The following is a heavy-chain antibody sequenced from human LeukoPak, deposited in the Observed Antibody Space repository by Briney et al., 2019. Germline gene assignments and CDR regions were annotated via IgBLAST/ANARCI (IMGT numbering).Heavy chain of an antibody. CDR1: GFTFSTYG. Sequence: GRSLRLSCAASGFTFSTYGMHWVRQAPGKGLEWVAGMSGRGVSTYYADSVKGRFTISSDNSKNTLYLQMNSLRAEDTAIYYCAKDCNGGNCYIDYWGQGTLVTVAS. D-gene: IGHD2-15*01. V-gene: IGHV3-23*01. J-gene: IGHJ4*02. CDR2: MSGRGVST. CDR3: AKDCNGGNCYIDY.